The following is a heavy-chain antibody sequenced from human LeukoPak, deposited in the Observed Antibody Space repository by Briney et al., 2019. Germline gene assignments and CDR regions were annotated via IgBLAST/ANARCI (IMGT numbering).Heavy chain of an antibody. V-gene: IGHV3-74*03. CDR2: IESDGTRT. J-gene: IGHJ6*02. Sequence: GSLRLSCAASGITLSDYWMYWVRQGPGKGLVHVSRIESDGTRTVYADSVKGRFTIPRDNAKNTMYLQMNSLRAADTAVYYCVRGGHKLDIETSRYYYGLDVWGQGTTVTVSS. D-gene: IGHD2-2*03. CDR3: VRGGHKLDIETSRYYYGLDV. CDR1: GITLSDYW.